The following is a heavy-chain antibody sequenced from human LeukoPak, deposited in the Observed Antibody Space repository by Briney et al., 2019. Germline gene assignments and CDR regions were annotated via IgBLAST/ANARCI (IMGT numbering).Heavy chain of an antibody. D-gene: IGHD4-11*01. CDR3: ARAGRSNYSPTTV. CDR1: GGSISSGGYY. Sequence: PSETLSLTCTVSGGSISSGGYYWSWIRQHPGKGLEWIGYIYYSGSTYYNPSLKSRVTISVDTSKNQFSLKLSSVTAADTAVYYCARAGRSNYSPTTVWGQGTLVTVSS. CDR2: IYYSGST. J-gene: IGHJ4*02. V-gene: IGHV4-31*03.